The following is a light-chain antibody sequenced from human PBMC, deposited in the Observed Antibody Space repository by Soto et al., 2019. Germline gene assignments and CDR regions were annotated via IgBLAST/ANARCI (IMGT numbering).Light chain of an antibody. CDR3: SSYTSSNTLV. CDR1: SSDVGAYNY. Sequence: QSALTQPASVSGSAGQSITISCTGASSDVGAYNYVSWYQQHPGKAPKLMIFEVSDQPSGVSNRFSGSKSGNTASLTISGLQAEDEPDYYCSSYTSSNTLVFGGGTKLTV. V-gene: IGLV2-14*01. CDR2: EVS. J-gene: IGLJ2*01.